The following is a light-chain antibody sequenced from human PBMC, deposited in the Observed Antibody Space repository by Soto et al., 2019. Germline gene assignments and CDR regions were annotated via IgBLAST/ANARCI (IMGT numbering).Light chain of an antibody. Sequence: EIVLTQSPGTLSLSPGEAATLSCRASQTVNINYLAWYQQKPGQAPRPLMYATSNRATGIPDRFRGSGSGTDFTLTISSLEPEDFAMYYCQQYDTSPRTFGQGTMVEI. V-gene: IGKV3-20*01. CDR1: QTVNINY. J-gene: IGKJ1*01. CDR2: ATS. CDR3: QQYDTSPRT.